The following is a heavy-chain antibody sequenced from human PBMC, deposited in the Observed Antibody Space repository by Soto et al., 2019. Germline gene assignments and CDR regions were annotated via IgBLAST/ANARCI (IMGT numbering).Heavy chain of an antibody. D-gene: IGHD4-17*01. V-gene: IGHV4-34*01. J-gene: IGHJ4*01. Sequence: PSETLSLTCSVYGWSFSDYYWSWIRQPPGKGLEWIGEVNHRGSTNYNPSLKIRVTISADTSNNQFSLKLRSLPAAYTSIYYWERGRSFGDFADWGQATMITVAS. CDR1: GWSFSDYY. CDR3: ERGRSFGDFAD. CDR2: VNHRGST.